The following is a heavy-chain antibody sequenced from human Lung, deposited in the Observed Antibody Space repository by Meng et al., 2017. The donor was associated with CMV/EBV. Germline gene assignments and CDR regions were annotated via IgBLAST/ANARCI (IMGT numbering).Heavy chain of an antibody. J-gene: IGHJ4*02. Sequence: ASVKVSCKASGYTFTGYYMHWVRQAPGQGLEWMGWINPNSGGTNYAQKFQGRVTMTRDTSISTAYMELSGLRSDDTAAFYCAREARGNSGFYYFFDYWGQDTLVXISS. CDR3: AREARGNSGFYYFFDY. CDR1: GYTFTGYY. V-gene: IGHV1-2*02. D-gene: IGHD3-22*01. CDR2: INPNSGGT.